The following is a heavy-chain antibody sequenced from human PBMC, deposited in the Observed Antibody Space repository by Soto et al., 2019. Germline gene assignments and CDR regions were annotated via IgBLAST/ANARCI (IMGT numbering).Heavy chain of an antibody. CDR2: IGGTGTTA. CDR1: GFTFSNSA. Sequence: GGSLRLSCAASGFTFSNSAMTWVRQAPGRGLEWVSVIGGTGTTAFFADSVKGRFTMSRDNSKNMVFLQMSSLRAEDTALYFCAKLPCTRCYAALDYWGQGALVTVSS. CDR3: AKLPCTRCYAALDY. D-gene: IGHD2-2*01. J-gene: IGHJ4*02. V-gene: IGHV3-23*01.